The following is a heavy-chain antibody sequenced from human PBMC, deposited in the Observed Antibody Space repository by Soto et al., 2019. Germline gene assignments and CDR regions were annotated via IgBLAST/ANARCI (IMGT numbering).Heavy chain of an antibody. CDR1: GGSISSGGYS. Sequence: SETLSLTCAVSGGSISSGGYSWSWIRQPPGKGLEWIGYIYHSGSTYYNPSLKSRVTISVDRSKNQFSLKLSSVTAADTAVYYCARVGLRCSGGSCYSKNWFDPWGQGTLVTVSS. CDR3: ARVGLRCSGGSCYSKNWFDP. J-gene: IGHJ5*02. V-gene: IGHV4-30-2*01. CDR2: IYHSGST. D-gene: IGHD2-15*01.